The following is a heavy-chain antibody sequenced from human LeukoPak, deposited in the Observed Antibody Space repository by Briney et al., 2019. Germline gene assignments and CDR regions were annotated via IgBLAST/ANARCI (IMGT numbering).Heavy chain of an antibody. Sequence: SETLSLTCAVYGGSFSGYYWSWIRQPPGKGLEWIGEINHSGSTNYNPSLKSRVTISVDTSKNQFSLNLRSVTVADTAVYYCARGGGQTDNWGQGTLVTVSS. CDR3: ARGGGQTDN. D-gene: IGHD2-15*01. CDR1: GGSFSGYY. V-gene: IGHV4-34*01. CDR2: INHSGST. J-gene: IGHJ4*02.